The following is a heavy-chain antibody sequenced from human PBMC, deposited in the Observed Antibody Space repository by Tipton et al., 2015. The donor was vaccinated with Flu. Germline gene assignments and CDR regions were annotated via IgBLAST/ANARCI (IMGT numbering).Heavy chain of an antibody. CDR2: IHQSGTT. D-gene: IGHD3-10*01. CDR3: ARGLYGSGSYQWRYFDS. Sequence: TLSLTCAVSGYSIRSGYYWDWIRQPPGKGLEWIGSIHQSGTTYYKSSLKSRATISVDTSKNQFSLKLSSVTAADTAVYYCARGLYGSGSYQWRYFDSWGQGTLVTVSS. J-gene: IGHJ4*02. CDR1: GYSIRSGYY. V-gene: IGHV4-38-2*01.